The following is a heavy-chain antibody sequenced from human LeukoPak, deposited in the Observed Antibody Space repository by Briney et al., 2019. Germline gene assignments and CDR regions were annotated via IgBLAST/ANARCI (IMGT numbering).Heavy chain of an antibody. D-gene: IGHD6-19*01. J-gene: IGHJ3*02. Sequence: GGSMRLACAASGFTLSSYDMHWVRQVTGEGLEWVSYIAPSGDTYYPDSVKGRFTISRENGKNSLSLQMNGLRAGDTAVYYCVREGGAVSGTGAFDIWGQGTLVTVPS. CDR2: IAPSGDT. CDR3: VREGGAVSGTGAFDI. CDR1: GFTLSSYD. V-gene: IGHV3-13*01.